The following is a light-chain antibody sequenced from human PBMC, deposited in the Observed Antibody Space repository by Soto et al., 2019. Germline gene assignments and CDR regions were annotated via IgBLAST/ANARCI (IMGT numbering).Light chain of an antibody. V-gene: IGKV1-33*01. CDR2: DAS. Sequence: DIQMTQSPSSLSASVGDRVTITCQASQDITNSLNWYLQKPGKAPKVLIYDASNLETGVPSGFSGSGSGTDFTVTIISLQPEDFATYYCQQSFTTPTFGGGTKVEIK. CDR1: QDITNS. J-gene: IGKJ4*01. CDR3: QQSFTTPT.